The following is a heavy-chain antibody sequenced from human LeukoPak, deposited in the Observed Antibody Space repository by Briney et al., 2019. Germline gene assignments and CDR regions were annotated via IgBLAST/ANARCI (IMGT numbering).Heavy chain of an antibody. V-gene: IGHV3-21*01. J-gene: IGHJ4*02. Sequence: GESLRLSCAASGFTFSSYSMNWVRQAPGKGLEWVSSISSSSSYIYYADSVKGRFTISRDNSKNTLYLQMNSLRAEDTAVYYCARDWGAASGPFDYWGQGTLVTVSS. CDR2: ISSSSSYI. CDR1: GFTFSSYS. CDR3: ARDWGAASGPFDY. D-gene: IGHD3-10*01.